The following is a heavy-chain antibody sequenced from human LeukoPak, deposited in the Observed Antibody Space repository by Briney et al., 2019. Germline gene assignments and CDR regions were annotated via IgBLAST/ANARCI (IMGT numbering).Heavy chain of an antibody. CDR3: ARDNSSSWYEGSAFDI. V-gene: IGHV3-30*01. CDR1: GFTFSSYA. Sequence: GGSLRLSCLASGFTFSSYAIHWVRQAPGKGLEWVAVISFDGSNQYYADSVKGRFTVSRDNLQNTVYVQMNSLRPEDTAVYYCARDNSSSWYEGSAFDIWGQGTMVTVSS. CDR2: ISFDGSNQ. J-gene: IGHJ3*02. D-gene: IGHD6-13*01.